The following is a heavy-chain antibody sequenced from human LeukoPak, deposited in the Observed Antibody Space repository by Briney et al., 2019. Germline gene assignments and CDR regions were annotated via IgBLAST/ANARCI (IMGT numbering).Heavy chain of an antibody. D-gene: IGHD3-22*01. CDR3: ARGGDYYDSSALFDY. CDR2: MNPNSGNT. V-gene: IGHV1-8*01. CDR1: GYTFTSYD. J-gene: IGHJ4*02. Sequence: ASVKVSCKASGYTFTSYDINWVRQATGQGLEWMGWMNPNSGNTGYAQKFQGRVTITRDTSASTAYMELSSLRSEDMAVYYCARGGDYYDSSALFDYWGQGTLVTVSS.